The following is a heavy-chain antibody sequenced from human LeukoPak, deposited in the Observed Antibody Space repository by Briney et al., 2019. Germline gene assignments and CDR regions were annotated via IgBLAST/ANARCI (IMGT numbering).Heavy chain of an antibody. CDR1: GFTFSSYE. CDR3: ASSRLRGDHPDY. CDR2: ISSSGSTI. J-gene: IGHJ4*02. Sequence: GGSLRLSCAASGFTFSSYEMNWVGQAPGKGLEWVSYISSSGSTIYYADSVKGRFTISRDNAKNSLYLQMNSLRAEDTAVYYCASSRLRGDHPDYWGQGTLVTVSS. D-gene: IGHD3-10*01. V-gene: IGHV3-48*03.